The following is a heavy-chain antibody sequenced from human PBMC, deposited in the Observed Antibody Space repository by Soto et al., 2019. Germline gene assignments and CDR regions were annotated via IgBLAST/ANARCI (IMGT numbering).Heavy chain of an antibody. V-gene: IGHV1-24*01. CDR2: FDPEDGET. Sequence: ASVKVSCKVSGYTLTELSMHWVRQAPGKGLEWMGGFDPEDGETIYAQKFQGRVTMTEDTSTDTAYMELSSLRSEDTAVYYCATGYADYGNYYYYSGMDVWGQGTTVTVS. CDR3: ATGYADYGNYYYYSGMDV. D-gene: IGHD4-17*01. J-gene: IGHJ6*02. CDR1: GYTLTELS.